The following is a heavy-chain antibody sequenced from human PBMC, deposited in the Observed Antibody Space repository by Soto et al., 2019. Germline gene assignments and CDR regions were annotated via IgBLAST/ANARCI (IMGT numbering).Heavy chain of an antibody. CDR3: AGGIFGEVIGSLDV. V-gene: IGHV4-59*01. Sequence: SETLSLTCTVSGGSISSYYWSWIRQPPGKGLEWIGYIYYSGSTNYNPSLKSRVTISVDTSKNQFSLKLSSVTAADTAVYYCAGGIFGEVIGSLDVWGRGTSVTGSS. D-gene: IGHD3-3*01. J-gene: IGHJ6*04. CDR1: GGSISSYY. CDR2: IYYSGST.